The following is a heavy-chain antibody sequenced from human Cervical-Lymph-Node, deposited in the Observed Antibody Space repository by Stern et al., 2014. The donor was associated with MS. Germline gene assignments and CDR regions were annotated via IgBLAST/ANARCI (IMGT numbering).Heavy chain of an antibody. CDR1: GGSVSSHY. Sequence: QLVQSGPGLVKPSETLSLTCTVSGGSVSSHYWSWFRQTPGKGLEWIGYIFYSGSTNYNPPLKSRVTMSLDMSKNQFSLNLTSVTAADTAVYYCARGVNNWLDPWGQGTQVTVSS. CDR2: IFYSGST. J-gene: IGHJ5*02. V-gene: IGHV4-59*02. CDR3: ARGVNNWLDP.